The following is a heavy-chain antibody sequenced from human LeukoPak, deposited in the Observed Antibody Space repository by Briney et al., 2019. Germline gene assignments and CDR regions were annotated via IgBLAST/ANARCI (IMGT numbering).Heavy chain of an antibody. CDR3: AREDIVVVPAGNYYYYYYMDV. Sequence: GGSLRLSCAASGFTFSSYEMNWVRQAPGKGLEWVSYISSSGSTIYYADSVKGRFTISRDNAKNSLYLQMNGLRAEDTAVYYCAREDIVVVPAGNYYYYYYMDVWGKGTTVTISS. D-gene: IGHD2-2*01. CDR1: GFTFSSYE. J-gene: IGHJ6*03. CDR2: ISSSGSTI. V-gene: IGHV3-48*03.